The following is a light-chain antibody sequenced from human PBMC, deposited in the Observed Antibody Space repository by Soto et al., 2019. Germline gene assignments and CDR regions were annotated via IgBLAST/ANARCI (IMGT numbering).Light chain of an antibody. Sequence: DIQLTQSPSSLSASGGDSVTITCRSSVRMSTYLNWYQQKPGKAPKLLIYATSTLQSGAPSRFSGSGFGTDFTLTISSLQPEDFATYYCQQSYDTPRTFGQGTKVEIK. V-gene: IGKV1-39*01. J-gene: IGKJ1*01. CDR3: QQSYDTPRT. CDR2: ATS. CDR1: VRMSTY.